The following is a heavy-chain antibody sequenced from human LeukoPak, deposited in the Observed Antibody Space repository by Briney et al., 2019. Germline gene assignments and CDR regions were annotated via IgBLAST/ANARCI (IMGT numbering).Heavy chain of an antibody. D-gene: IGHD3-22*01. CDR2: IYHSGST. J-gene: IGHJ4*02. CDR3: ARVPYDGSGYYYVADY. V-gene: IGHV4-38-2*02. CDR1: AYSISSGYY. Sequence: SETLSLTCTVSAYSISSGYYWGWIRQPPGKGLEWIGSIYHSGSTYYNPSLKSRVTISVDTSKNQFSLKLSSVTAADTAVYYCARVPYDGSGYYYVADYWGQGTLVTVSS.